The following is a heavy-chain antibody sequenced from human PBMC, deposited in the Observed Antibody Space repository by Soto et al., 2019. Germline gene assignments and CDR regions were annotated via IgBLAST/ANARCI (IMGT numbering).Heavy chain of an antibody. D-gene: IGHD2-2*01. V-gene: IGHV3-23*01. Sequence: GGSLRRSCAASGFTFSSYAMSWVRQAPGKGLEWVSAISGSGGSTYYADSVKGRFTISRDNSKNTLYLQMNSLRAEDTAVYYCAKLFMSPQLPHFDYWGQGTLVTVPS. CDR1: GFTFSSYA. CDR2: ISGSGGST. CDR3: AKLFMSPQLPHFDY. J-gene: IGHJ4*02.